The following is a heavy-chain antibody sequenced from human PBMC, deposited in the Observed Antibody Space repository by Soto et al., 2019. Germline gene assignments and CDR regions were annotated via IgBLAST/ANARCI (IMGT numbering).Heavy chain of an antibody. J-gene: IGHJ4*02. CDR3: AANSDYYDSSGYLLDY. CDR2: ISAYNGNT. Sequence: GASVKVSCKASGYTFTSYGISWVRQAPGQGLEWMGWISAYNGNTNYAQKLQGRVTMTRDTSTSTVYMELSSLRSEDAAVYYCAANSDYYDSSGYLLDYWGQGTLVTVSS. CDR1: GYTFTSYG. D-gene: IGHD3-22*01. V-gene: IGHV1-18*01.